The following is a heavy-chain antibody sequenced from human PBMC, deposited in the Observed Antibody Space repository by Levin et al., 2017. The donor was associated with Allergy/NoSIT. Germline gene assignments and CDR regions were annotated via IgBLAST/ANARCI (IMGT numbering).Heavy chain of an antibody. CDR2: ISAYSGNT. CDR1: GYTFSKTS. D-gene: IGHD3-16*01. J-gene: IGHJ4*02. CDR3: ARVFDAYVWYIDY. V-gene: IGHV1-18*01. Sequence: WASVKVSCKATGYTFSKTSISWVRQAPGQGLEWMGWISAYSGNTHSAQKLQGRVTLTTDTSTRTAYMELRSLRSDDTAVYYCARVFDAYVWYIDYWGQGTLVTVSS.